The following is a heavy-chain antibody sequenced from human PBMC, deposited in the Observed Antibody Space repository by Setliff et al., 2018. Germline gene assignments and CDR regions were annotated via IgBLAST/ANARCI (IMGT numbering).Heavy chain of an antibody. CDR3: AKDVGRGSGYYYYTDV. Sequence: PGGSLRLSCTASGFTFSSYRMHWVRQAPGKGLEWVAVIWDDGVKKYHADSVKGRFTISRDNSKNTLYLQMNSLRAEDTAVYYCAKDVGRGSGYYYYTDVWGKGTTVTVSS. V-gene: IGHV3-30*02. J-gene: IGHJ6*03. CDR1: GFTFSSYR. CDR2: IWDDGVKK. D-gene: IGHD2-15*01.